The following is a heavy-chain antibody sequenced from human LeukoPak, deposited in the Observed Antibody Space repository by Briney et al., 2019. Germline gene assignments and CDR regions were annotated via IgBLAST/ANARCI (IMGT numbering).Heavy chain of an antibody. V-gene: IGHV3-15*01. J-gene: IGHJ3*01. D-gene: IGHD4-11*01. CDR3: TTGAKAYSNYYAFDF. Sequence: GGSLRLSCAASGFTFSSYAMHWVRQGPGKGLEWVGRIKSKTDGGATDYAAPVKGRFTISREDSKNMVYLQMNSLKTEDTAVYYCTTGAKAYSNYYAFDFWGQGTMVTVSS. CDR2: IKSKTDGGAT. CDR1: GFTFSSYA.